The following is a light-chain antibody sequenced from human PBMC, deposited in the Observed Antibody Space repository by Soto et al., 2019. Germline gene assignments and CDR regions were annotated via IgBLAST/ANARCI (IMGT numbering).Light chain of an antibody. V-gene: IGLV2-14*03. Sequence: QSALTQPASVSGSAGQSITISCTGSNSDVGAYNYVSWYQQHPGKAPKLMIYDVSNRPSVVSNRFSGSKSGSTASLTISGLQAEDEAIYYCSSYADSSPPYVFGTGTKLTV. CDR3: SSYADSSPPYV. CDR1: NSDVGAYNY. CDR2: DVS. J-gene: IGLJ1*01.